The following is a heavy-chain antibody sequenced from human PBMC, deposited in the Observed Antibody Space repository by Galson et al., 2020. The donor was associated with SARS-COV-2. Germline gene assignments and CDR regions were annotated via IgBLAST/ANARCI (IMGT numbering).Heavy chain of an antibody. J-gene: IGHJ5*02. Sequence: SQTLSLTCGVSGGSLNAYYWACIPQTPGQGLQCIGEVNHRGSTKYNPPLKSRVTVRVDTSKSQFSLKMTSMTAAGTAIYYCVRGRAPGYGSGSGGMDPGGQGALVTVSS. V-gene: IGHV4-34*09. CDR1: GGSLNAYY. D-gene: IGHD3-10*01. CDR2: VNHRGST. CDR3: VRGRAPGYGSGSGGMDP.